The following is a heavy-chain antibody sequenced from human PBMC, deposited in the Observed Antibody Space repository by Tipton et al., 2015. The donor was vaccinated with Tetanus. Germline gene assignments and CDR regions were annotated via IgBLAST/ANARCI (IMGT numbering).Heavy chain of an antibody. CDR3: ARRDVGYGGNRGFDY. J-gene: IGHJ4*02. V-gene: IGHV5-51*01. Sequence: QLVQSGPEVKKPGESLKISCKGSGYSFTGYWIGWVRQMPGKGLEWMGIIYPGDSDTRYSPSFQGQVTISADKSISTAYLQWSSLKASDTAMYYCARRDVGYGGNRGFDYWGQGTLVTVSS. D-gene: IGHD4-23*01. CDR1: GYSFTGYW. CDR2: IYPGDSDT.